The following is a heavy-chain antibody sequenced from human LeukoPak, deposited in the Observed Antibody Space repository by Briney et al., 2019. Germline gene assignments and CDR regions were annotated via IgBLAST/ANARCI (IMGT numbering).Heavy chain of an antibody. Sequence: SETLSLTCAVYGGSFSDYYWSWIRQPPGKGLEWIGENDHSGSTNYNLSLKSRVTISVDTSKKQFSLNLTSVTAADTAEYYCARGGSSYFYDSSGSGRAFDVWGQGTKVTVSS. CDR3: ARGGSSYFYDSSGSGRAFDV. V-gene: IGHV4-34*01. CDR2: NDHSGST. J-gene: IGHJ3*01. D-gene: IGHD3-22*01. CDR1: GGSFSDYY.